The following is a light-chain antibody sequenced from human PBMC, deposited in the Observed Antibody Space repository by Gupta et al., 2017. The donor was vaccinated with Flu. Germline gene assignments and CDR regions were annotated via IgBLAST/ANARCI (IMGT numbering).Light chain of an antibody. CDR1: SSDIGAYKY. CDR2: EVT. Sequence: QSALTQPPSASGSPGQSITISCTGTSSDIGAYKYVSWHQQHAGKAPKLIIYEVTKRPSGVPDRFSCSKSGNTASLTVSGLQAEDEGDYYCSSHTVSDTFVFGTGTAVTVL. J-gene: IGLJ1*01. CDR3: SSHTVSDTFV. V-gene: IGLV2-8*01.